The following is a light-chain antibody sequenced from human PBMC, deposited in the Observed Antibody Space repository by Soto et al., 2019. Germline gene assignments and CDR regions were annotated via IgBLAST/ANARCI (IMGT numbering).Light chain of an antibody. CDR3: QQYDAYSRT. CDR2: DAS. Sequence: DIQMTQSPSALSASVGDRVTITCRASQNVSRWLAWYQQKAGKAPKLLIYDASSLDSGVPSRFSGSGSGPEFTLTISSLQADDFAIYYCQQYDAYSRTFGQGTNV. CDR1: QNVSRW. V-gene: IGKV1-5*01. J-gene: IGKJ1*01.